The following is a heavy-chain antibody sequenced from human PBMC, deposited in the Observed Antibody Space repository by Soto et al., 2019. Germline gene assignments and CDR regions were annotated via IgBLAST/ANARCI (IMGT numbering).Heavy chain of an antibody. V-gene: IGHV4-39*01. Sequence: SETLSLTCAVSGGSISSSSYYWGWIRQPPGKGLEWIGSIYYSGSTYYNPSLKSRVTISVDTSKNQFSLKLSSVTAADTAVYYCARQGEEYYYYYMDVWGKGTTVTVSS. J-gene: IGHJ6*03. CDR1: GGSISSSSYY. CDR3: ARQGEEYYYYYMDV. CDR2: IYYSGST. D-gene: IGHD1-26*01.